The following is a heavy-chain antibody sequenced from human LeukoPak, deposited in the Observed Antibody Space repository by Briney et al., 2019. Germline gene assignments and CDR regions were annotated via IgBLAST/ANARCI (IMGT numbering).Heavy chain of an antibody. CDR2: IYSGGST. CDR1: GFTFSSYA. V-gene: IGHV3-66*01. CDR3: ARASPNYYDSSGNPVIGAFDI. D-gene: IGHD3-22*01. J-gene: IGHJ3*02. Sequence: PGGSLRLSCAASGFTFSSYAMSWVRQAPGKGLEWVSVIYSGGSTYYTDSVKGRFTISRDNSKNTLYLHMDSLRAEDTAVYYCARASPNYYDSSGNPVIGAFDIWGQGTMVTGSS.